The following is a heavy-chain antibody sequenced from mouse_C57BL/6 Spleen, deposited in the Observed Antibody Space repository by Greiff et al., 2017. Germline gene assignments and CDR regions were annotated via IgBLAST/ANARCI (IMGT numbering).Heavy chain of an antibody. CDR2: IRSKSNNYAT. CDR1: GFSFNTYA. Sequence: EVQLVESGGGLVQPKGSLKLSCAASGFSFNTYAMNWVRQAPGKGLEWVARIRSKSNNYATYYADSVKDRFTISRDDSESMLYLQMNNLKTEDTAMYYCVREGSYSNYPAWFAYWGQGTLVTVSA. D-gene: IGHD2-5*01. V-gene: IGHV10-1*01. J-gene: IGHJ3*01. CDR3: VREGSYSNYPAWFAY.